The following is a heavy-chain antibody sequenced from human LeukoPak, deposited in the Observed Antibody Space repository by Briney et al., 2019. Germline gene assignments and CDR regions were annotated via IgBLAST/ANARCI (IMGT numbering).Heavy chain of an antibody. V-gene: IGHV1-69*06. D-gene: IGHD5-18*01. CDR2: IIPIFGTA. J-gene: IGHJ6*03. CDR3: ARGDIAMDHYYYYYMDV. CDR1: GGTFSSYA. Sequence: ASVKVSCKASGGTFSSYAISWVRQAPGQGLEWMGGIIPIFGTANYAQKFQGRVTITADKSTSTAYMELSSLRSEDTAVYYCARGDIAMDHYYYYYMDVWGKGTTVTVSS.